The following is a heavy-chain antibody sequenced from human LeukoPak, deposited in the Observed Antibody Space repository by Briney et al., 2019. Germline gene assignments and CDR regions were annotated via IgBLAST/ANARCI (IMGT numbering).Heavy chain of an antibody. Sequence: SVKVSCKASGGTFSSYAISWVRQAPGQGLEWMGGIIPIFGTANYAQKFQGRVTITADESTSTAYMELSSVTAADTAVYYCARDTHSKERSDYWGQGILVIVSS. D-gene: IGHD1-1*01. J-gene: IGHJ4*02. CDR2: IIPIFGTA. CDR3: ARDTHSKERSDY. V-gene: IGHV1-69*13. CDR1: GGTFSSYA.